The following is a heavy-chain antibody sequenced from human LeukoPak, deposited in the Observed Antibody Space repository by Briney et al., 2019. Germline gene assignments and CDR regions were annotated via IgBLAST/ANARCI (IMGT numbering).Heavy chain of an antibody. Sequence: GGSLRLSCAASGFTFSSYSMNWVRQAPGKGLEWVSSISSSSSYIYYADSVKGRFTISRDNAKNSLYLQMNSLKTEDTAVYYCTTRSGFWSGSDYWGRGTLVTVSS. CDR2: ISSSSSYI. D-gene: IGHD3-3*01. V-gene: IGHV3-21*03. CDR1: GFTFSSYS. CDR3: TTRSGFWSGSDY. J-gene: IGHJ4*02.